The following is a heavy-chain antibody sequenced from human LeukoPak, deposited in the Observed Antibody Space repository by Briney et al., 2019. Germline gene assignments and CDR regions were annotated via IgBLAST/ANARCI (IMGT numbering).Heavy chain of an antibody. D-gene: IGHD6-13*01. CDR2: IYYSGST. CDR1: GGSISSSSYY. J-gene: IGHJ4*02. CDR3: ARVIAAAGPFDY. Sequence: SETLSLTCTVSGGSISSSSYYWSWIRQPPGKGLEWIGYIYYSGSTNYNPSLKSRVTISVDTSKNQFSLKLSSVTAADTAVYYCARVIAAAGPFDYWGQGTLVTVSS. V-gene: IGHV4-61*01.